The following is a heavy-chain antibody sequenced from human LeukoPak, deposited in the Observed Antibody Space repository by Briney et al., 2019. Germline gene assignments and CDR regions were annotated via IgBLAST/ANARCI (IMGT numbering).Heavy chain of an antibody. J-gene: IGHJ4*02. Sequence: SETLSLTCTVSGGSISSYYWSWIRQAPGKGLEWIGYIYYSGNTNYNPSLKSRVTISIDTSKNQFSLNLSSVTAVDTAVYYCARGPSSGYSYGWGQGTLDTVSS. CDR1: GGSISSYY. CDR2: IYYSGNT. V-gene: IGHV4-59*01. D-gene: IGHD5-18*01. CDR3: ARGPSSGYSYG.